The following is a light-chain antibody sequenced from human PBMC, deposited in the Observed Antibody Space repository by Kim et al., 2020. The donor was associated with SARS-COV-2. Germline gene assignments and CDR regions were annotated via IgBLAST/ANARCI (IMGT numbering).Light chain of an antibody. CDR1: TSNIGSNN. J-gene: IGLJ2*01. CDR2: ENN. V-gene: IGLV1-47*01. CDR3: AVWDDKLSAVV. Sequence: GQTVTISCSGDTSNIGSNNLYCYQQVDGTAPHILISENNHRPSGVPARFSGSKSGTSASLAISGLRSDDEALYHCAVWDDKLSAVVFGGGTQLTVL.